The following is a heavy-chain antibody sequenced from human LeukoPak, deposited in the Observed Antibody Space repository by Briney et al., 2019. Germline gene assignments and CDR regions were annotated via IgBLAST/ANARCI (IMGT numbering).Heavy chain of an antibody. D-gene: IGHD1-26*01. Sequence: PSETLSLTCGVSGGSISRTNWRSWVRQPPGQGLEWIGEISLAGQTNYNPSLNGRVTMSLDKSSNQLSLHLTSVTAADTATYFCSRESGPFCPFGYWGQGTLVIVSS. V-gene: IGHV4/OR15-8*02. CDR2: ISLAGQT. CDR3: SRESGPFCPFGY. CDR1: GGSISRTNW. J-gene: IGHJ4*02.